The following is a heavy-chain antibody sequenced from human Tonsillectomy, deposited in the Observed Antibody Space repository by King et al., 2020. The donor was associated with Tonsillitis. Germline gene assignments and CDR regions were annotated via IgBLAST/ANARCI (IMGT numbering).Heavy chain of an antibody. J-gene: IGHJ6*02. CDR1: GYTFTSYG. CDR3: AREFHFHNLYGSGYQYYYYGMDV. CDR2: ISAYSGNT. V-gene: IGHV1-18*01. D-gene: IGHD3-10*01. Sequence: IQLVQSGAEVKKPGASVKVSCKASGYTFTSYGISWVRQAPGQGLEWMGWISAYSGNTNYAQKLQGRVTMTTDTSTTTAYMELRSLRSDDTAVYYCAREFHFHNLYGSGYQYYYYGMDVWGQGTTVTVSS.